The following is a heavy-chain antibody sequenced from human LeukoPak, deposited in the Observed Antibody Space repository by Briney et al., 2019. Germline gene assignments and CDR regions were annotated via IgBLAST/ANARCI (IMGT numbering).Heavy chain of an antibody. CDR3: AKDFRPYSGSPEGSVY. Sequence: PGGSLGLSCAASGFTFSSYGMHWVRQAPGKGLEWVAFIRYDGSNKYYADSVKGRFTISRDNSKNTLYLQMNSLRAEDTAVYYCAKDFRPYSGSPEGSVYWGQGTLVTVSS. V-gene: IGHV3-30*02. CDR1: GFTFSSYG. J-gene: IGHJ4*02. D-gene: IGHD5-12*01. CDR2: IRYDGSNK.